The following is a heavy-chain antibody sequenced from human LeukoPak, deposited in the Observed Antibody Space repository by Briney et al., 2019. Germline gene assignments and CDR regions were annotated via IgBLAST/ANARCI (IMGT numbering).Heavy chain of an antibody. CDR2: INPNSGAT. CDR1: GYAFSDYS. V-gene: IGHV1-2*02. D-gene: IGHD2-8*01. Sequence: ASVKVSCKTSGYAFSDYSMHWVRQAPRQGLEWMGWINPNSGATNYAQKFQGRVTMTRDTSVSTAYLELTRLTSDDAAVYYCSTEDKYCTSATCVDYWGQGTLVTVSS. CDR3: STEDKYCTSATCVDY. J-gene: IGHJ4*02.